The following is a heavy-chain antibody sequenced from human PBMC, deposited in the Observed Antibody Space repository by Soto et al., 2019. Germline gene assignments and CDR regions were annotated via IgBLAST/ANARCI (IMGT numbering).Heavy chain of an antibody. V-gene: IGHV4-39*07. J-gene: IGHJ6*02. CDR3: ARDVYGRMTTNSYYYNGMDV. CDR2: LYYSGNT. D-gene: IGHD1-1*01. CDR1: GGFYSCVVYY. Sequence: LFVTCWFSGGFYSCVVYYWGKNRQTPETGLVWIGALYYSGNTRYNPTLKSRVTISVDTSNYRFSLKLSSVTAADTAVYYCARDVYGRMTTNSYYYNGMDVWGRGTTVTVSS.